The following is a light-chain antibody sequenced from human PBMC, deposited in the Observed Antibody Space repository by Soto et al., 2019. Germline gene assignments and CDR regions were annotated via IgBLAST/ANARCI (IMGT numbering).Light chain of an antibody. V-gene: IGLV2-14*01. CDR2: VVS. CDR3: SSYTSSSTLV. J-gene: IGLJ2*01. Sequence: QSALTQPASVSGSPGQSITISCTGTSSDIGGYNYVSWYQQLPGKAPKLMIYVVSDRPSGVSNRFSGSKSGNTASLTISGLQAEDEADYYCSSYTSSSTLVFGGGTKLTVL. CDR1: SSDIGGYNY.